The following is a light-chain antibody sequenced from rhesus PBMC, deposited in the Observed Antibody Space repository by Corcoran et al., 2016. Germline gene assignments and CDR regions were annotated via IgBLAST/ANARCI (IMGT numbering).Light chain of an antibody. CDR2: YAS. Sequence: DIQMTQSPSSLSASIGDRVTITCRASHNFSNYLSWYQQKDGKAPNPLIFYASSLEIGVSSRFSGCKSGTDYTLTITNLQPEAFGTYYFQQYNHFPPTFGGGTKV. J-gene: IGKJ4*01. V-gene: IGKV1-66*01. CDR1: HNFSNY. CDR3: QQYNHFPPT.